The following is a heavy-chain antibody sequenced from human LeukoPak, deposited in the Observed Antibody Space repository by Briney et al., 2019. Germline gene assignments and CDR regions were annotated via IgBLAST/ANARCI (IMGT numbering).Heavy chain of an antibody. CDR2: IRGDGGDT. D-gene: IGHD1-26*01. CDR1: GFTFTNFG. V-gene: IGHV3-23*01. Sequence: GGSLRLSCAASGFTFTNFGMAWVRQGPGKGPEWVSTIRGDGGDTRYADSVKGRFTISRDNSKNTLSLQMNSLRAEDTAIYYCAKDVGGGAGPFDSWGQGTLVTVSS. J-gene: IGHJ4*02. CDR3: AKDVGGGAGPFDS.